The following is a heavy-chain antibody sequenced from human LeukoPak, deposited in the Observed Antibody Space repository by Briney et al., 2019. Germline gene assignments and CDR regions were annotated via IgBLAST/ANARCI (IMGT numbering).Heavy chain of an antibody. Sequence: GGSLRLSCAASGFTFSSYWMSWVRQAPGKGLEWVANIKQDGSEKYYVDSVKGRFTISRDNSKNTLYLQMNSLRAEDTAVYYCAKDKGDYYDSSGYYGAIDYWGQGTLVTVSS. CDR2: IKQDGSEK. CDR3: AKDKGDYYDSSGYYGAIDY. CDR1: GFTFSSYW. V-gene: IGHV3-7*03. D-gene: IGHD3-22*01. J-gene: IGHJ4*02.